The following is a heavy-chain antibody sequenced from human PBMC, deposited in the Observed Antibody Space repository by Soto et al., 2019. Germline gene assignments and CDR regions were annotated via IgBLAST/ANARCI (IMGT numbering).Heavy chain of an antibody. V-gene: IGHV3-30*03. CDR2: ISYDGSNK. D-gene: IGHD2-21*02. CDR1: GFTFSSYG. Sequence: GGSLRLSCAASGFTFSSYGMHWVRQAPGKGLEWVAVISYDGSNKYYADSVKGRFTISRDNSKNTLYLQMNSLRAEDTAVYYCTGDCYLWGVCGDYYYYGMDVWGQGTTVTVSS. CDR3: TGDCYLWGVCGDYYYYGMDV. J-gene: IGHJ6*02.